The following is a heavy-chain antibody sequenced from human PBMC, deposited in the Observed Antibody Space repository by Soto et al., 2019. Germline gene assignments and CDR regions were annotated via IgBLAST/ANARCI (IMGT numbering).Heavy chain of an antibody. CDR3: ARGNYDFWSGYYKENWFDP. J-gene: IGHJ5*02. Sequence: QVQLQESGPGLVKPSGTLSLTCAVSGGSISSSNWWSWVRQPPGKGLEWIGEIYHSGSTNYNPALQGRVTISVDKSKNQFSLKLSSVTAADTAVYYCARGNYDFWSGYYKENWFDPWGQGTLVTVSS. D-gene: IGHD3-3*01. CDR2: IYHSGST. V-gene: IGHV4-4*02. CDR1: GGSISSSNW.